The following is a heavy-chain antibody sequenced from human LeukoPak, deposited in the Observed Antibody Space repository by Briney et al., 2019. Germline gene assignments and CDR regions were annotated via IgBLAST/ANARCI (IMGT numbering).Heavy chain of an antibody. CDR3: AKDRSWAGDY. J-gene: IGHJ4*02. V-gene: IGHV3-30*18. Sequence: HPGGSLRLSCAASGFTFDDYAMHWVRQAPGKGLEWVAVISYDGSNKYYADSVKGRFTISRDNSKNTLYLQMNSLRAEDTAVYYCAKDRSWAGDYWGQGTLVTVSS. CDR2: ISYDGSNK. D-gene: IGHD6-13*01. CDR1: GFTFDDYA.